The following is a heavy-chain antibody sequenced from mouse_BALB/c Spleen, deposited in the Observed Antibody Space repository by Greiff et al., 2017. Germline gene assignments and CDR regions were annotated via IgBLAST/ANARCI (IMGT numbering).Heavy chain of an antibody. D-gene: IGHD1-2*01. V-gene: IGHV1-31*01. Sequence: EVQLQQSGPELVKPGASVKISCKASGYSFTGYYMHWVKQSHVKSLEWIGRINPYNGATSYNQNFKDKASLTVDKSSSTAYMELHSLTSEDSAVYYCARGGLVTTATHFDYWGQGTTLTVSS. CDR2: INPYNGAT. CDR1: GYSFTGYY. J-gene: IGHJ2*01. CDR3: ARGGLVTTATHFDY.